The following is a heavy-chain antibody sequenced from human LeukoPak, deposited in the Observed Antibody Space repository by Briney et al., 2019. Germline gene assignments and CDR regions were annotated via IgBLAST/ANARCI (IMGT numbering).Heavy chain of an antibody. CDR3: ARHYLTFGGVIAY. V-gene: IGHV4-34*01. J-gene: IGHJ4*02. D-gene: IGHD3-16*02. Sequence: PSETLSLTCAVYGGSFSGYYWSWIRQPPGKGLEWIGEINHSGSTNYNPSLKSRVTISVDTSKNQFSLKLSSVTAADTAVYYCARHYLTFGGVIAYWGQGTLVTVSS. CDR1: GGSFSGYY. CDR2: INHSGST.